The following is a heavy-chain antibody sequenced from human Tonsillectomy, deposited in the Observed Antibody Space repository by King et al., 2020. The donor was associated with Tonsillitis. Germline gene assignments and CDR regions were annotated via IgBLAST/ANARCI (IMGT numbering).Heavy chain of an antibody. V-gene: IGHV3-21*06. CDR3: AKDKGADYYDSGRGAFDI. D-gene: IGHD3-22*01. CDR1: GLSFNNYD. Sequence: VQLVEFGGGLVKPVGSLRLSCASLGLSFNNYDFNWVRQAAGKGLEWVSSSSSNSRYINYADSVKGRFTISRDNAKNSLYLQMNSLRVEEQAVYYCAKDKGADYYDSGRGAFDIWGQGTVVTVSS. J-gene: IGHJ3*02. CDR2: SSSNSRYI.